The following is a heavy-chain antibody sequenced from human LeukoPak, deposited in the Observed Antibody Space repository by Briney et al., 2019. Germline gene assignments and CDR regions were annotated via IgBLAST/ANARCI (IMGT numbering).Heavy chain of an antibody. Sequence: SETLSLTCTVSGGSISSSSYYWGWIRQPPGKGLEWIGSIYYSGSTYYNPSLKSRVTISVDTSKNQFSLKLSSVTAADTAVYYCARGRVWLGAFDIWGQGTMVTVSS. V-gene: IGHV4-39*07. CDR3: ARGRVWLGAFDI. CDR1: GGSISSSSYY. D-gene: IGHD5-12*01. J-gene: IGHJ3*02. CDR2: IYYSGST.